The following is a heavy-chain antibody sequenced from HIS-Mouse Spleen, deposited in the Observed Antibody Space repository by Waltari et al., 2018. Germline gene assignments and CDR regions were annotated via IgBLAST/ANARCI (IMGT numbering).Heavy chain of an antibody. CDR3: AREIPYSSSWYDWYFDL. CDR2: IYYSGST. J-gene: IGHJ2*01. Sequence: QLQLQESGPGLVKPSETLSLTCTVSGGSISISSYYWGWIRHPPGKGLEWIGSIYYSGSTYYNPSLKSRVTISVDTSKNQFSLKLSSVTAADTAEYYCAREIPYSSSWYDWYFDLWGRGTLVTVSS. CDR1: GGSISISSYY. D-gene: IGHD6-13*01. V-gene: IGHV4-39*07.